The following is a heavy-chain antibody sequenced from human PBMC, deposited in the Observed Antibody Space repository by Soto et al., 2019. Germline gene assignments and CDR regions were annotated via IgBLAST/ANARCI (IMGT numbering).Heavy chain of an antibody. CDR2: INPKSGGT. D-gene: IGHD1-26*01. CDR1: GYTFTVYY. J-gene: IGHJ4*02. CDR3: ARDLAKGGGSAGFDY. V-gene: IGHV1-2*02. Sequence: QVQLVQSGAEVKKPGASVNVSCKASGYTFTVYYMHWVRQAPGQGLEWMGWINPKSGGTMYPQKFQGRVTMTCDTSISTDYMALTRLRSDDTAVYYCARDLAKGGGSAGFDYWGQGTLVTVSS.